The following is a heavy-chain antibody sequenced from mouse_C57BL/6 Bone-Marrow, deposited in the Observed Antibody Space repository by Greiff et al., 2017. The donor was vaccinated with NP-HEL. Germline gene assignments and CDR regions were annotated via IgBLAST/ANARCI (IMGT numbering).Heavy chain of an antibody. Sequence: VQLQQSGPGLVQPSQSLSITCTVSGFSLTSYGVHWVRQSPGKGLEWLGVIWSGGSTDYNAAFISRLSISKDNSKSQVFFKMNSLQADDTAIYYCARGPPYYYGSSYGGYFDVWGTGTTVTVSS. V-gene: IGHV2-2*01. D-gene: IGHD1-1*01. CDR2: IWSGGST. J-gene: IGHJ1*03. CDR3: ARGPPYYYGSSYGGYFDV. CDR1: GFSLTSYG.